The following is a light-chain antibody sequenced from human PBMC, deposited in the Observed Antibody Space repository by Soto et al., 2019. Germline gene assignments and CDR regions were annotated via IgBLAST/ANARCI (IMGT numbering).Light chain of an antibody. J-gene: IGLJ3*02. CDR2: FDK. CDR1: NIGHKG. Sequence: SYELTQPPSVSVAPGKTATISCGGNNIGHKGVHWYQQKPGQAPILVIYFDKDRPSGIPERFSGSNSGNTATLTIARFEAGDEPDCYCRVWDTNTDHRVFGGGTKVTAL. V-gene: IGLV3-21*04. CDR3: RVWDTNTDHRV.